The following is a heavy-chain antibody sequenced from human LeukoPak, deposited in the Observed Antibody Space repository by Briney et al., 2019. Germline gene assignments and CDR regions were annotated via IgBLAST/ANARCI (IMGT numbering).Heavy chain of an antibody. V-gene: IGHV1-69*04. CDR3: GREGEYCSGGSCYHTIDY. D-gene: IGHD2-15*01. CDR2: IIPILGIA. J-gene: IGHJ4*02. CDR1: GGTFSSYA. Sequence: SVKVSCKASGGTFSSYAISWVRQAPGQGLEWMGRIIPILGIANCAQKFQGRVTITADKSTSTAYMELSSLRSEDTAVYYCGREGEYCSGGSCYHTIDYWGQGTLVTVSS.